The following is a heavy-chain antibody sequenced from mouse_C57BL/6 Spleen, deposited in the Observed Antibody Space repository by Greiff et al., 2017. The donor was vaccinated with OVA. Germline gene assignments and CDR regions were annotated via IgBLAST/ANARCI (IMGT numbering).Heavy chain of an antibody. D-gene: IGHD2-13*01. CDR2: INYDGSST. CDR3: ARDRGDY. CDR1: GFTFSDYY. Sequence: EVKLMESEGGLVQPGSSMKLSCTASGFTFSDYYMAWVRQVPEKGLEWVANINYDGSSTYYLDSLKSRFIISRDNAKNILYLQMSSLKSEDTATYYCARDRGDYWGQGTLVTVSA. J-gene: IGHJ3*01. V-gene: IGHV5-16*01.